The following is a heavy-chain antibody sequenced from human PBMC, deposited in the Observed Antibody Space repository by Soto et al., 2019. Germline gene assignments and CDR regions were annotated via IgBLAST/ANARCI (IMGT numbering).Heavy chain of an antibody. J-gene: IGHJ6*02. Sequence: SETLSLTCTVSGGSISSGGYYWSWIRQHPGKGLEWIGYIYYSGSTYYNPSLKSRVTISVDTSKNQFSLKLSSVTAADTAVYYCANSPRGIAAAGTFPYYYYGMVVWGQGTTVTVSS. CDR1: GGSISSGGYY. CDR2: IYYSGST. V-gene: IGHV4-31*03. CDR3: ANSPRGIAAAGTFPYYYYGMVV. D-gene: IGHD6-13*01.